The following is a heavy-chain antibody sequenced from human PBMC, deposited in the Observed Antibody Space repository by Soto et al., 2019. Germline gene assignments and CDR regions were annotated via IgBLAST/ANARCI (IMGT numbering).Heavy chain of an antibody. CDR2: IRTKANGYAT. CDR1: DFTFSGSA. D-gene: IGHD6-13*01. V-gene: IGHV3-73*02. Sequence: EMQLVESGGGLVQPGGSLKLSCAASDFTFSGSAMHWVRQASGKGLEWVGRIRTKANGYATSYAASVKGRFTISRDDSKYTAYLQMNSLKTEGTAVYYCIISIAAAGPDWGQGTLVTVSS. J-gene: IGHJ4*02. CDR3: IISIAAAGPD.